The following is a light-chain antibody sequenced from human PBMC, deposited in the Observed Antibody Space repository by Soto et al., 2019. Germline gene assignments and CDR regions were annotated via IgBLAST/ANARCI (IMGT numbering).Light chain of an antibody. CDR2: DAS. Sequence: DIQMTQSPSTLSASVGDRVTITCRASQSISSWLAWYQQKPGKAPKLLIYDASSLESVVPSRFSGRGSATEFTLIISSLQPDDFATYYCPPYNNYWTFGHGTRVEIK. CDR3: PPYNNYWT. J-gene: IGKJ1*01. CDR1: QSISSW. V-gene: IGKV1-5*01.